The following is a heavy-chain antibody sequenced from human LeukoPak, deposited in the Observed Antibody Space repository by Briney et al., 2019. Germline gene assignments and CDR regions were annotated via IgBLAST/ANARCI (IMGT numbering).Heavy chain of an antibody. CDR3: ARHAFVWAFDI. CDR1: GFIFRTYS. J-gene: IGHJ3*02. Sequence: GGSLRLSCAASGFIFRTYSMNWVRQAPGKGLEWVSSISSSSTSIYYADSVKGRFTISRDNAKNSLYLQMNSLRAEDTAVYYCARHAFVWAFDIWGQGTMVTVSS. V-gene: IGHV3-21*01. D-gene: IGHD2-8*01. CDR2: ISSSSTSI.